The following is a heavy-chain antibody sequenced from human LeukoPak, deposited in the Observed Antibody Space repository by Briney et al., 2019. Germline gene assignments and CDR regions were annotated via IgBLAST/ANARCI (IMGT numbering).Heavy chain of an antibody. J-gene: IGHJ4*02. CDR2: SYSGGST. CDR3: AKDQLQQNSGTYFHYFDY. Sequence: GESLRLSCAASGLTVSSNYMSWVRQAPGKGLEWVSVSYSGGSTYYEDSVKGRFTISRDNSKNTLYLQMNRLRAEDTAVYYCAKDQLQQNSGTYFHYFDYWGQGAPVSVSS. V-gene: IGHV3-53*05. D-gene: IGHD1-26*01. CDR1: GLTVSSNY.